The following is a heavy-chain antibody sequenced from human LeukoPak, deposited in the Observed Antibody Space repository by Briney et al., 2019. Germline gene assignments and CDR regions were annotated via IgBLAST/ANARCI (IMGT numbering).Heavy chain of an antibody. J-gene: IGHJ4*02. CDR3: ARYSGRDSSCP. CDR2: IYYSGST. D-gene: IGHD6-6*01. Sequence: SETLSLTCTVSGGSISSYYWSWIRQPPGKGLEWIGYIYYSGSTNYNPSLKSRVAISVDTSKNQFSLKLSSVTAADTAVYYCARYSGRDSSCPWGQGTLVTVSS. V-gene: IGHV4-59*01. CDR1: GGSISSYY.